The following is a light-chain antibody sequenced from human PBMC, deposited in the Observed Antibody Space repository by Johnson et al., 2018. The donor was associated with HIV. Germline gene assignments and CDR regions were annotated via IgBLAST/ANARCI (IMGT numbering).Light chain of an antibody. J-gene: IGLJ1*01. CDR1: VSNIESYF. Sequence: QAVLTQPPSVSAAPGHTVNISCSGNVSNIESYFVSWYQQLPGAAPTLLIYEDNKRPSGIPDRFSGSKSGTSATLGIIGLQTGDEADYYCGTWDSSLSAGGVFGTGTKVTVL. CDR3: GTWDSSLSAGGV. V-gene: IGLV1-51*02. CDR2: EDN.